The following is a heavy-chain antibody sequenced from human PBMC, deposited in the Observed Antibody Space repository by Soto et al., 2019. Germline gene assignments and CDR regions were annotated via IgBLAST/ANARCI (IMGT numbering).Heavy chain of an antibody. D-gene: IGHD4-17*01. Sequence: ASVKVSCKASGYTFTSYDINWVRQATGQGLEWMGWMNPNSGNTGYAQKFQGRVAMTRNTSISTAYMELSSLRSEDTAVYYCARARLRWYDAFDIWGQGTMVTVSS. CDR1: GYTFTSYD. J-gene: IGHJ3*02. V-gene: IGHV1-8*01. CDR3: ARARLRWYDAFDI. CDR2: MNPNSGNT.